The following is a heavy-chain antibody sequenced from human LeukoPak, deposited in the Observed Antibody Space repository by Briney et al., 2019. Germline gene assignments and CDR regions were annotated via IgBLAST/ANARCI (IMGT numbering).Heavy chain of an antibody. Sequence: TGGSLRLSCAASGFTFSSYWMSWVRQAPGKGLEWVANIKGDGCDHHYVDAVRGRFTISRDNAKNSLYLQMNSLRAEDTAVYYCARDLGYYRADYWGQGTLVTVSS. D-gene: IGHD1-26*01. CDR3: ARDLGYYRADY. CDR1: GFTFSSYW. CDR2: IKGDGCDH. V-gene: IGHV3-7*04. J-gene: IGHJ4*02.